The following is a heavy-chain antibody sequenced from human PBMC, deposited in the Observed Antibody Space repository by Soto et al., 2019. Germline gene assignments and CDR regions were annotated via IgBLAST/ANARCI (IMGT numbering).Heavy chain of an antibody. Sequence: QEQLVQSGAEVKKPGASVKVSCKASGYTFTSYDINWVRQATGQGLEWMGWMNPNSGNTDYAQKFQGRVTMTRDTSISTAYVELSSLRFEDTAVYYCATERWEDAFDVWGQGTMVTVSS. CDR3: ATERWEDAFDV. V-gene: IGHV1-8*01. J-gene: IGHJ3*01. CDR2: MNPNSGNT. CDR1: GYTFTSYD. D-gene: IGHD1-26*01.